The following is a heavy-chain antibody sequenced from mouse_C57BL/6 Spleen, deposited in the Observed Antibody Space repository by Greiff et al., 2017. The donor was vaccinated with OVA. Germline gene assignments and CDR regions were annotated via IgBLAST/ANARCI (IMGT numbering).Heavy chain of an antibody. J-gene: IGHJ3*01. Sequence: VQLKESGPGLVKPSQSLSLTCSVTGYSITSGYYWNWIRQFPGNKLEWMGYISYDGSNNYNPSLKNRISITRDTSKNQFFLKLNSVTTEDTATYYCARDGWDGFAYWGQGTLVTVSA. CDR1: GYSITSGYY. V-gene: IGHV3-6*01. CDR2: ISYDGSN. CDR3: ARDGWDGFAY. D-gene: IGHD4-1*01.